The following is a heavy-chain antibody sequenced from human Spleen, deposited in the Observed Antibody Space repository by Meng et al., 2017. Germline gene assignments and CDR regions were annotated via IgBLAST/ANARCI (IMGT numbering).Heavy chain of an antibody. CDR3: ARGIKCDYHYFQH. CDR1: GGSISNDY. V-gene: IGHV4-4*07. CDR2: IYSTGST. D-gene: IGHD4-17*01. J-gene: IGHJ1*01. Sequence: SETLSLTCSVSGGSISNDYWSWIRRPAGKRLEWIGRIYSTGSTNYNPSLKSRVTMSVDTSKNQFSLKMTSVTAADTAVYYCARGIKCDYHYFQHWGQGTLVTVSS.